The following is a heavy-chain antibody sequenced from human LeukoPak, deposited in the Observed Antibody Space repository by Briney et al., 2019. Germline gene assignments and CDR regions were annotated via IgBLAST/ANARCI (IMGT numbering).Heavy chain of an antibody. CDR2: IYSGGST. Sequence: GGSLRLSCAASGFTVSGNYMSWVRQAPGKGLEWVSVIYSGGSTYYADSVKGRFTISRDNSKNTLYLQMNSLKVEDTALYYCAKFSPYGGNSYWGQGTLVTVSS. D-gene: IGHD4-23*01. J-gene: IGHJ4*02. V-gene: IGHV3-53*01. CDR3: AKFSPYGGNSY. CDR1: GFTVSGNY.